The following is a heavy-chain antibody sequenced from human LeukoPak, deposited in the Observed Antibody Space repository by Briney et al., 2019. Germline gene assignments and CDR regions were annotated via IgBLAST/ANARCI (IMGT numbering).Heavy chain of an antibody. D-gene: IGHD6-13*01. CDR1: GGSFSGYY. J-gene: IGHJ4*02. CDR2: INHSGST. Sequence: SETLSLACAVYGGSFSGYYWSWIRQPPGKGLEWIGEINHSGSTNYNPSLKSRVTISVDTSKNQFSLKLSSVTAADTAVYYCARGEGRIAAAVPYYFDYWGQGTLVTVSS. V-gene: IGHV4-34*01. CDR3: ARGEGRIAAAVPYYFDY.